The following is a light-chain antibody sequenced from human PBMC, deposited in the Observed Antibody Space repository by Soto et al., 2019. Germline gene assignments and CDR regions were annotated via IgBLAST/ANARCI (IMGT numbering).Light chain of an antibody. V-gene: IGLV2-14*03. CDR3: GSYTSATTWV. J-gene: IGLJ3*02. Sequence: QSVLTQPASVSGSPGQSITISCTGTSSDIGRYNYVSWYQQLPGKAPRLIIYEVNRRPSGVSNRLSGSKSGNTASLSISGLQTEDEDEYYCGSYTSATTWVFGGGTKLTVL. CDR1: SSDIGRYNY. CDR2: EVN.